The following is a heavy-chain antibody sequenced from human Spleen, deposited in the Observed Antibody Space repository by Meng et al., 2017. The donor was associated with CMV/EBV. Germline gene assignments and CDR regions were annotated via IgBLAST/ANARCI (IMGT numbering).Heavy chain of an antibody. CDR3: AKDSGYTPGSFDY. Sequence: LKISCAASGFTFSSYGMHWVRQAPGKGLEWVAFIRYDGSNKDYADSVKGRFTISRDNSKNTLYLQMNSLRAEDTAVYYCAKDSGYTPGSFDYWGQGTLVTVSS. V-gene: IGHV3-30*02. J-gene: IGHJ4*02. CDR2: IRYDGSNK. CDR1: GFTFSSYG. D-gene: IGHD6-13*01.